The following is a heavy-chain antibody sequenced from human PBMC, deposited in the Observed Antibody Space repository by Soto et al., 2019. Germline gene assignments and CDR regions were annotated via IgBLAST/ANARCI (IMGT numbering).Heavy chain of an antibody. D-gene: IGHD6-6*01. CDR3: VTSIAARGIDAFDI. J-gene: IGHJ3*02. V-gene: IGHV3-33*01. Sequence: GGSLRLSCAASGFTFSSYGMHWVRQAPGKGLEWVAVIWYDGSNKYYADSVKGRFTISRDNSKNTLYLQMNSLRAEDTAVYYCVTSIAARGIDAFDIWGQGTMVTVSS. CDR2: IWYDGSNK. CDR1: GFTFSSYG.